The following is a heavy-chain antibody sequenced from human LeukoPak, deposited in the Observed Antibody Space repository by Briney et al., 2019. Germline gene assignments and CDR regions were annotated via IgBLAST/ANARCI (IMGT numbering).Heavy chain of an antibody. V-gene: IGHV3-33*08. CDR3: ARGAYCSDDSCPGAFDI. J-gene: IGHJ3*02. D-gene: IGHD2-15*01. Sequence: GRSLRLSCAASGFTFSSYGMHWVRQAPGKGLEWVTVIWYDGSNKCYADSVKGRFTISRDNSKNTLYLQMNSLRAEDTAVYYCARGAYCSDDSCPGAFDIWGQGTMVTVSS. CDR2: IWYDGSNK. CDR1: GFTFSSYG.